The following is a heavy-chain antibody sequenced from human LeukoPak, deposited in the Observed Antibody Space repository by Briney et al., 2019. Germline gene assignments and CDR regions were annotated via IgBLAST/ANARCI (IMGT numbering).Heavy chain of an antibody. CDR3: AKDFRGNEYFFDH. J-gene: IGHJ4*02. Sequence: GGSLRLSCAASGLTFSSYAVSWVRQAPGKGLEWVSAISGSGDTSFYADSIKGRFTISRDNSKNTLYLQMNSLSAEDTAVYYCAKDFRGNEYFFDHWGQGNLVPVSS. CDR2: ISGSGDTS. D-gene: IGHD4-23*01. CDR1: GLTFSSYA. V-gene: IGHV3-23*01.